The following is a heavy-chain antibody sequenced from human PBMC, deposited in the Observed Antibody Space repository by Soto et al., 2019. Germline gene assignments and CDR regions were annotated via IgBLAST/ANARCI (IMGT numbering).Heavy chain of an antibody. J-gene: IGHJ6*02. D-gene: IGHD3-3*01. CDR2: ISYDGSNK. CDR3: ARDREWYYGMDV. Sequence: PGGSLRLSCAASGFTFSSYAMHWVRQAPGKGLEWVAVISYDGSNKYYADSVKGRFTISRDNSMNTLYLQMNRLRAEDTAVYYCARDREWYYGMDVWGQGTTVTVSS. V-gene: IGHV3-30-3*01. CDR1: GFTFSSYA.